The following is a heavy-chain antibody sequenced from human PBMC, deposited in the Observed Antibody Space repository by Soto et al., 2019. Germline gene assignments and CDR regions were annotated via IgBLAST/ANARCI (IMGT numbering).Heavy chain of an antibody. Sequence: QVQLQESGPGLVKPSQTLSLTCTVSGASISSGYWSWIRQSPGKGLEWIGYIYYDGRTYYNPSLRSRVTISVATSRNQSSLILSSVTAADTAVYHCARSAVEDSPSYFWFYFDYWGQGSLVTVSS. CDR3: ARSAVEDSPSYFWFYFDY. CDR1: GASISSGY. J-gene: IGHJ4*02. D-gene: IGHD3-10*01. V-gene: IGHV4-30-4*01. CDR2: IYYDGRT.